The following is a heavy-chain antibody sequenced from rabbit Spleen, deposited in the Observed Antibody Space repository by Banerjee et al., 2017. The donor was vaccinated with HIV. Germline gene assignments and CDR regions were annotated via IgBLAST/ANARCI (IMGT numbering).Heavy chain of an antibody. D-gene: IGHD6-1*01. CDR3: ARDVGSAYVTDFFDL. CDR1: GFSFSTSDC. Sequence: QSLEESGGDLVKPGASLTLTCKASGFSFSTSDCMSWVRQAPGKGPEWIACIYTGSRGSIYYASWAKGRFTITKTSSTTVTLQMTSLTAADTATYFCARDVGSAYVTDFFDLWGPGTLVTVS. CDR2: IYTGSRGSI. J-gene: IGHJ4*01. V-gene: IGHV1S40*01.